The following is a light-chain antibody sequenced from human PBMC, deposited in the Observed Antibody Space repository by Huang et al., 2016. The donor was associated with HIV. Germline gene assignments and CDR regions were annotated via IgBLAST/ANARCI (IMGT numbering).Light chain of an antibody. CDR1: QGISNT. J-gene: IGKJ4*01. Sequence: QLTQSPSSLSASVEDRVTITCRASQGISNTLAWYPQKPGKGPKLLIYAASSLQTGAPSRFSGSGSGTDFTLTISSLQPEDCATYYCQQFNHYPLTFGGGTKVEIE. V-gene: IGKV1D-13*01. CDR3: QQFNHYPLT. CDR2: AAS.